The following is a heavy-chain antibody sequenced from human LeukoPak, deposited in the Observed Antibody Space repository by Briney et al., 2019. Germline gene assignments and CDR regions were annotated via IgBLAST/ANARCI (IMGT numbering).Heavy chain of an antibody. Sequence: PSETLSLTCTVSGGSISSSSYYWGWIRQPPGKGLEWIGSIYYSGSTYYNPSLKSRVTISVDTSKNQFSLKLSSVTAADTAVYYCARDGEGVAAAGTFDQWGQGTLVTVSS. V-gene: IGHV4-39*07. J-gene: IGHJ4*02. D-gene: IGHD6-13*01. CDR2: IYYSGST. CDR3: ARDGEGVAAAGTFDQ. CDR1: GGSISSSSYY.